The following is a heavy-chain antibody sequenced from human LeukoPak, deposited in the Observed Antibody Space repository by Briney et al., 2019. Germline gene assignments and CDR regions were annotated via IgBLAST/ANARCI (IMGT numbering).Heavy chain of an antibody. J-gene: IGHJ5*01. CDR3: ARVWEDYYGSANWFDS. D-gene: IGHD3-10*01. Sequence: ASVKVSCKASGYTFTSYGISWVRQAPGQGLEWMGWISAYNGNTNYAQKLQGRVTMTTDTSTSTAYMELRSLRSDDTAVYYCARVWEDYYGSANWFDSWGQGTLVTVSS. CDR2: ISAYNGNT. V-gene: IGHV1-18*04. CDR1: GYTFTSYG.